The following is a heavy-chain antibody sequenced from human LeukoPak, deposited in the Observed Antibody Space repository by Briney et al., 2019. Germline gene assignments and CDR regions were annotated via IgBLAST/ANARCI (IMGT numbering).Heavy chain of an antibody. CDR3: AKDWGSLRPPPDY. CDR2: IRYDGSNK. V-gene: IGHV3-30*02. D-gene: IGHD3-16*01. CDR1: GFTFSSYG. Sequence: PGGSLRLSCAASGFTFSSYGMHWVRQAPGKGLEWVAFIRYDGSNKYYADSVKGRFTISRDNSKNTLYLQMNSLRAEDTAVYYCAKDWGSLRPPPDYWGQGTLVTVSS. J-gene: IGHJ4*02.